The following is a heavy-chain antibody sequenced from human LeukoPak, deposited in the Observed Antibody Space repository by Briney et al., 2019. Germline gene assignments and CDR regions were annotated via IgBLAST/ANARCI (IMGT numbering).Heavy chain of an antibody. CDR3: ARDFSWTGDYYYYGIDV. CDR2: IIPILGIA. D-gene: IGHD3/OR15-3a*01. CDR1: GGTFSSYA. Sequence: GASVKVSCTASGGTFSSYAISWVRQAPGQGLEWMGRIIPILGIANYAQKFQGRVTITADKSTSTAYMELSSLRSEDTAVYYCARDFSWTGDYYYYGIDVWGQGTTVTGSS. V-gene: IGHV1-69*04. J-gene: IGHJ6*02.